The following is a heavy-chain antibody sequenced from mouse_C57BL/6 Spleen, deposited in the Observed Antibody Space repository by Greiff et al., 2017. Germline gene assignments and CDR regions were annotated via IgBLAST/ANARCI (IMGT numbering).Heavy chain of an antibody. CDR1: GYAFTNYL. J-gene: IGHJ3*01. D-gene: IGHD1-1*01. V-gene: IGHV1-54*01. CDR3: ARDYYYGSSPFAY. Sequence: VKLQQSGAELVRPGTSVKVSCKASGYAFTNYLIEWVKQRPGQGLEWIGVINPGSGGTNYNEKFKGKATLTADKSSSTAYMQLSSLTSEDSAVYFCARDYYYGSSPFAYWGQGTLVTVSA. CDR2: INPGSGGT.